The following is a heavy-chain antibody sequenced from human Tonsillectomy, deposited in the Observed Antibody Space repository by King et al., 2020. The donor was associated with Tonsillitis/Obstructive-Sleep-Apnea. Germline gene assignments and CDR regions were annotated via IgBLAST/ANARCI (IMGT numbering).Heavy chain of an antibody. CDR2: INNDGGYT. D-gene: IGHD3-3*02. CDR3: VKSLSQGLAPHDC. Sequence: VQLVESGGGLVQPGGSLRLSCSASGFTFSSYSMHWVRQAPGKGLEYVSGINNDGGYTPYADSGKGRFSISRDNSKNTLYLQMNSLRVEDTALYYCVKSLSQGLAPHDCWGRGILVTVSP. V-gene: IGHV3-64D*06. J-gene: IGHJ4*02. CDR1: GFTFSSYS.